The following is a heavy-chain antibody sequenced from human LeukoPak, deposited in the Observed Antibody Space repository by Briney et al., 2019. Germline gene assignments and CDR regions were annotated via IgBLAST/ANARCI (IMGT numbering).Heavy chain of an antibody. CDR2: INSDGSDT. CDR3: ARDSPGPLALDY. V-gene: IGHV3-74*01. J-gene: IGHJ4*02. Sequence: GGSLRLSCAASRFTFSTYWMHWVRQAPGKGLVWGSRINSDGSDTSYADSVKGRSTISRDNAKNTLYLQMNSLRAEDTAVYYCARDSPGPLALDYWGQGTLVTVSS. CDR1: RFTFSTYW.